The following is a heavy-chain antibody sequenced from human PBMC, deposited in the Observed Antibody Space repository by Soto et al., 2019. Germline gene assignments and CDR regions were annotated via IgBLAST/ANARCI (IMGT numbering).Heavy chain of an antibody. J-gene: IGHJ4*02. CDR2: ISGSGGST. D-gene: IGHD1-26*01. CDR3: AKIHSGSYVGGF. CDR1: GFTFSSYA. Sequence: VGSLRLSCAASGFTFSSYAMGWVRQAPGKGLEWVSAISGSGGSTYYADSVEGRFTISRDNSKNTLYLQMNSLRAEDTAVYYCAKIHSGSYVGGFWGQGTLVTVSS. V-gene: IGHV3-23*01.